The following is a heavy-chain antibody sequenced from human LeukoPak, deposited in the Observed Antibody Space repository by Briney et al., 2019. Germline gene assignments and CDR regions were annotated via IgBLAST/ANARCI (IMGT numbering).Heavy chain of an antibody. Sequence: SETLSLTCTVSGGSISSGGYYWSWIRQHPGKGLEWIGYIYYSGSTYYNPSLKSRVTISVDTSKNQFSLKLSSVTAADTAVYYCARAGDYDFWSGYYYYYYGMDVWGQGTTVTVSS. V-gene: IGHV4-31*03. CDR3: ARAGDYDFWSGYYYYYYGMDV. CDR2: IYYSGST. CDR1: GGSISSGGYY. J-gene: IGHJ6*02. D-gene: IGHD3-3*01.